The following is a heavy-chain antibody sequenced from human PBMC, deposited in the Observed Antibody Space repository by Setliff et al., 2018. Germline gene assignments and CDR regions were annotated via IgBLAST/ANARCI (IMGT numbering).Heavy chain of an antibody. V-gene: IGHV4-34*01. CDR3: ARAPQYTNYWYALSWFDP. Sequence: SETLSLTCAVYGGSFSDSHWSWIRQPPGKGLEWIGEIDQGGSTNYNPSLKSRVTISLDTSKNQFSLKLASMTAADTAIYYCARAPQYTNYWYALSWFDPWGQGTMVTVSS. CDR1: GGSFSDSH. CDR2: IDQGGST. J-gene: IGHJ5*02. D-gene: IGHD2-8*02.